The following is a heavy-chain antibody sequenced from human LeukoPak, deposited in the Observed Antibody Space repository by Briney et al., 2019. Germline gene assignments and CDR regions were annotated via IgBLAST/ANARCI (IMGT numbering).Heavy chain of an antibody. J-gene: IGHJ6*04. CDR3: ARGKEGGGMHV. Sequence: GGALRLSCAASGFTFSSYDMHWVRQAPGKGLEWGSAICTAGDPYYPGSVTGRFTISRENTKNSLYLQMNSLRAGDTAVYYCARGKEGGGMHVWGKGTTVTVSS. CDR2: ICTAGDP. CDR1: GFTFSSYD. D-gene: IGHD1-26*01. V-gene: IGHV3-13*05.